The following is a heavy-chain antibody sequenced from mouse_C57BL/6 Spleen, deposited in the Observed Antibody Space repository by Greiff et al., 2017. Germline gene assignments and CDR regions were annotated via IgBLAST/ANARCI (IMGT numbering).Heavy chain of an antibody. Sequence: QVQLQQSGAELVRPGASVTLSCKASGYTFTDYEMHWVKQTPVHGLEWIGAIDPKTGGTAYNQKFKGKVILTADKSSSTAYMELRSLTSEDSAVYYCTRRGHYGNSYFDYWGQGTTLTVSS. D-gene: IGHD2-1*01. J-gene: IGHJ2*01. V-gene: IGHV1-15*01. CDR3: TRRGHYGNSYFDY. CDR2: IDPKTGGT. CDR1: GYTFTDYE.